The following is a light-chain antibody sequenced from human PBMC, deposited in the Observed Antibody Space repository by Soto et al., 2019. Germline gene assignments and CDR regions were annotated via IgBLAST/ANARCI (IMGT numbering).Light chain of an antibody. Sequence: ETVLTQSPGTLSLSPGERATLSCRASQSVSSNYLAWYQQKPGQAPRLLIYGASTRATGIPDRFSGSGSGTDFTLTISILEPEDFAVFYCQHFGRSPPSWTFGQGTKVEIK. CDR1: QSVSSNY. CDR3: QHFGRSPPSWT. CDR2: GAS. V-gene: IGKV3-20*01. J-gene: IGKJ1*01.